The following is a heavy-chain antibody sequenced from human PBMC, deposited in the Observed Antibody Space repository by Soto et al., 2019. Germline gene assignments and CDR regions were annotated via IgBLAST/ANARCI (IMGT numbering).Heavy chain of an antibody. CDR3: SSSQLFPYCSGSYFESPLDY. D-gene: IGHD3-10*01. Sequence: GGSLRLSCTASGFTFSDYYMSWSRKGPGKGMEWVSYISSSGSTIYYADSVKGRFTISRDNAKNSLYLQMKSLRAEDPAVYYFSSSQLFPYCSGSYFESPLDYWGQGTLVTVSS. CDR2: ISSSGSTI. J-gene: IGHJ4*02. V-gene: IGHV3-11*01. CDR1: GFTFSDYY.